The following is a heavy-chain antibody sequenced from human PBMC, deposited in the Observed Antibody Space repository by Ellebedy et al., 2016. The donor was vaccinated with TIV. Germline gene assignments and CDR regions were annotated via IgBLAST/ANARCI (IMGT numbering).Heavy chain of an antibody. Sequence: ASVKVSCKASGGTFSSYAISWVRQAPRQGLEWMGRIIPILGITYYAQKFQGRVTITADTSTSTAYMELRSLRSDDTAVYYCARDEAALYQPTVTTTDNWFDPWGQGTLVTVSS. CDR2: IIPILGIT. D-gene: IGHD4-17*01. CDR3: ARDEAALYQPTVTTTDNWFDP. CDR1: GGTFSSYA. J-gene: IGHJ5*02. V-gene: IGHV1-69*04.